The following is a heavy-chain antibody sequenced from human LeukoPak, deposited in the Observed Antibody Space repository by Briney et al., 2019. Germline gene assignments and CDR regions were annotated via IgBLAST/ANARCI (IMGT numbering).Heavy chain of an antibody. CDR3: ARVGGATAVTMYFEY. J-gene: IGHJ4*02. CDR2: INSDGSST. V-gene: IGHV3-74*01. Sequence: GGSLRLSCAASGFTFRSYWMHWVRQAPGKGLVWVSRINSDGSSTTYAESVKGRFTISRDNAKNTLYLQMNSLRAEDTAVYYCARVGGATAVTMYFEYWGQGTLVTVSS. D-gene: IGHD1-26*01. CDR1: GFTFRSYW.